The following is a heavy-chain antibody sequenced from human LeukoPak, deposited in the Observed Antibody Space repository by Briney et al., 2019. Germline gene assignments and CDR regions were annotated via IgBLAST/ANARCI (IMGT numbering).Heavy chain of an antibody. CDR2: ISSSGSTI. J-gene: IGHJ4*02. CDR1: GFTFSSYE. Sequence: QPGGSLRLSCAASGFTFSSYEMNWVRQAPGKGLEWVSYISSSGSTIYYADSVKGRFTISRDNAKNSLYLQMNSLRAEDTAVYYCARDRENSNYPRWGQGTLVTVSS. CDR3: ARDRENSNYPR. V-gene: IGHV3-48*03. D-gene: IGHD4-11*01.